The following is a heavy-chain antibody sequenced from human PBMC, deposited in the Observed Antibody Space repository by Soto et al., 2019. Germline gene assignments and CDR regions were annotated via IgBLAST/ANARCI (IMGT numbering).Heavy chain of an antibody. CDR2: VYYSGST. D-gene: IGHD2-15*01. CDR1: GGSVSSSSYY. CDR3: ARQIGRGSWSFDN. J-gene: IGHJ4*02. Sequence: SETLSLTCTVSGGSVSSSSYYWGWVRQPPGKGLEWIGSVYYSGSTYYNPSLGSRVTISVDKSKNQFSLNLNSVTAADTAVYYCARQIGRGSWSFDNWGQGTLVTVSS. V-gene: IGHV4-39*01.